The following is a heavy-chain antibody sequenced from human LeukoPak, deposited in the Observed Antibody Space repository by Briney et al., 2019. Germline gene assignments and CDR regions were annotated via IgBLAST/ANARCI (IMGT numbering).Heavy chain of an antibody. CDR3: ARPDYGDFDAFDI. CDR2: IWYDGSNQ. D-gene: IGHD4-17*01. V-gene: IGHV3-33*01. Sequence: PGGSLRLSCGASGFSFSTYGMHWVRQAPGKGLEWVADIWYDGSNQYYADSVKGRFTISRDNSNNTVYLQMNSLRAEDTAVYYCARPDYGDFDAFDIWGQGTMVTVSS. J-gene: IGHJ3*02. CDR1: GFSFSTYG.